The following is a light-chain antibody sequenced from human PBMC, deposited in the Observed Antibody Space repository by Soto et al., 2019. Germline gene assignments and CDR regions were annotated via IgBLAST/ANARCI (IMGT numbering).Light chain of an antibody. Sequence: DFVMTQSPLSLPVTPGEPASISCRSSQSLLHSNGYNYLDWYLQKPGQSPQLLIYLGSNRASGVPDRFSGSGSGTDFTLKISRVEAEDVGVYYCMQALQIPHTFGQGTKLEIK. CDR1: QSLLHSNGYNY. J-gene: IGKJ2*01. CDR2: LGS. CDR3: MQALQIPHT. V-gene: IGKV2-28*01.